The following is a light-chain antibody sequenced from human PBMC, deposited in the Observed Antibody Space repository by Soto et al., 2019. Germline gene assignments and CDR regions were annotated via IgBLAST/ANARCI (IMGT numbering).Light chain of an antibody. V-gene: IGKV3-20*01. J-gene: IGKJ2*01. CDR1: QSIISNF. Sequence: EIVLTQSPGTLSLSPGETASLSCWASQSIISNFLAWYQQRRGQPPRLLIYDSSRRASGIPARFTGSGSGTAFILTISRVEPEDSAVYYCQQTFHSPRTFGQGTRLEI. CDR3: QQTFHSPRT. CDR2: DSS.